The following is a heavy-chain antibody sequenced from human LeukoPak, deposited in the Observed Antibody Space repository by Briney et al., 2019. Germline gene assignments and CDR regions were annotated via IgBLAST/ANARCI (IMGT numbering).Heavy chain of an antibody. J-gene: IGHJ5*02. V-gene: IGHV4-39*07. CDR1: GGSISSSSYY. CDR3: ARGRPYYYDSTFDP. Sequence: SETLSLTCTVSGGSISSSSYYWGWIRQPPGKGLEWIGSIYYSGSTNYNPSLKSRVTISVDTSKNQFSLKLSSVTAADTAVYYCARGRPYYYDSTFDPWGQGTLVTVSS. D-gene: IGHD3-22*01. CDR2: IYYSGST.